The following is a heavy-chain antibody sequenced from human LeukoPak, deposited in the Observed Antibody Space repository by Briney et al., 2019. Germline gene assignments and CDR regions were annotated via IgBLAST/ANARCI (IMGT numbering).Heavy chain of an antibody. CDR2: IAYDGLNK. D-gene: IGHD1-1*01. V-gene: IGHV3-30*18. CDR3: AKGGVNLERDYYYYMDV. CDR1: GFTFSDYG. J-gene: IGHJ6*03. Sequence: PGGSLRLSCAASGFTFSDYGMHWVRRAPGKGLEWVAVIAYDGLNKYHADSVKGRFTISRDNSKNTVYLQVNSLRADDMAVYYCAKGGVNLERDYYYYMDVWGKGTTVTVSS.